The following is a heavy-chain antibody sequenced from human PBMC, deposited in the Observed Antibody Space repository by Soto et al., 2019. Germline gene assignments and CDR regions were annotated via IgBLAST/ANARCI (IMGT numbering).Heavy chain of an antibody. J-gene: IGHJ6*02. CDR1: CYAFTSYG. CDR2: INPSGGIT. Sequence: ASVTVSCTASCYAFTSYGIYWVRHAPVQGLEWMGEINPSGGITNYAQKFPGRGTMTSYTSTNTVYIELTSLKASDTAVYYCARQKVLASYHDYYGMAVGGQGTTVTVSS. D-gene: IGHD5-12*01. CDR3: ARQKVLASYHDYYGMAV. V-gene: IGHV1-46*01.